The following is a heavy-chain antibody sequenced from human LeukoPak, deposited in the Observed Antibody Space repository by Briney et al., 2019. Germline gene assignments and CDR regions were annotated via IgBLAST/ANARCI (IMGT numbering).Heavy chain of an antibody. J-gene: IGHJ4*02. Sequence: SETLSLTCTVSGVSISSGGYYWSWIRQPPGKGLEWIGYIYHSGSTFYNPSLKSRVAISVDRSKNQFSLKLSSVTAADTAVYYCASIPSYYFDYWGQGTLVSVSS. D-gene: IGHD6-6*01. V-gene: IGHV4-30-2*01. CDR3: ASIPSYYFDY. CDR2: IYHSGST. CDR1: GVSISSGGYY.